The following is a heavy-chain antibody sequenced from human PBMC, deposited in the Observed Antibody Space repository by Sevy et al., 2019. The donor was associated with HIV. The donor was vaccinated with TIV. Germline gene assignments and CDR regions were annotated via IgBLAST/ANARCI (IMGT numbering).Heavy chain of an antibody. D-gene: IGHD3-22*01. J-gene: IGHJ4*02. CDR3: VTTKDYYESSGSPFDS. CDR1: GYTLTKLA. CDR2: FDPEDDET. Sequence: ASVKVSCRVSGYTLTKLAMHWVRQAPGKGLEWMGSFDPEDDETIYAQKFQGRVMMTEDTSTDTAYMELSSLRSEDTAVYYCVTTKDYYESSGSPFDSWGQGTLVTVSS. V-gene: IGHV1-24*01.